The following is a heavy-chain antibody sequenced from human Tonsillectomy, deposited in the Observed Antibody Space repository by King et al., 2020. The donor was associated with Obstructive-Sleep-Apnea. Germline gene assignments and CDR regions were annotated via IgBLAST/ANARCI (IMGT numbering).Heavy chain of an antibody. D-gene: IGHD6-13*01. CDR2: ISWNSGSI. CDR1: GFTFDDYA. CDR3: AKDIGTGGQLVPGAFDI. Sequence: QLVQSGGGLVQPGRSLRLSCAASGFTFDDYAMHWVRQAPGKGLEWVSGISWNSGSIGYADSVKGRFTISRDNAKNSLYLQMNSLRAEDTALYYCAKDIGTGGQLVPGAFDIWGQGTMVTVSS. J-gene: IGHJ3*02. V-gene: IGHV3-9*01.